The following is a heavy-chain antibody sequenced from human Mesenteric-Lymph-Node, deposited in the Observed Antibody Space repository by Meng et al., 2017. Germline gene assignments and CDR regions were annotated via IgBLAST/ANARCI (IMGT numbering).Heavy chain of an antibody. J-gene: IGHJ5*02. V-gene: IGHV1-69*13. CDR1: GYTFVSYS. CDR3: ALVRYNWFDP. Sequence: SVKVSCKASGYTFVSYSVHWVRQAPGQGLEWMGGIIPIFGTANYAQKFQGRVTITADESTSTAYMELSSLRSEDTAVYYCALVRYNWFDPWGQGTLVTVSS. D-gene: IGHD6-13*01. CDR2: IIPIFGTA.